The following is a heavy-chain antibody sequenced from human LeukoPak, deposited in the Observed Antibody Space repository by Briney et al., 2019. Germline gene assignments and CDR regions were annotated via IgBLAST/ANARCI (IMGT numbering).Heavy chain of an antibody. Sequence: GGSLRLSCAASGFIFDDYAMHWVRQGPGKGLDCVCLISWDGGSTYYVDSVRGRITISRDNSKNSLYLQMNSLTTEDTALYYYTVDMGPPDTLLYQVLWNIDYWGQGTLVTVSS. CDR1: GFIFDDYA. D-gene: IGHD2-2*01. CDR2: ISWDGGST. CDR3: TVDMGPPDTLLYQVLWNIDY. V-gene: IGHV3-43D*03. J-gene: IGHJ4*02.